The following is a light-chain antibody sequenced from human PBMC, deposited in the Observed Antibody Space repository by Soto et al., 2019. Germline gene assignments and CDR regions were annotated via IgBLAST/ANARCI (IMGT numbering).Light chain of an antibody. V-gene: IGKV3-11*01. Sequence: DIVLTQAPATLSLSPGERATLSCRASQYISSDVAWYQHKPGQAPRLXXYDASDRAAGIPARFSGSVSGTDFTLTISDLEPEDFAIYYGQQCSSWPPITFGQGTRLEIK. J-gene: IGKJ5*01. CDR2: DAS. CDR1: QYISSD. CDR3: QQCSSWPPIT.